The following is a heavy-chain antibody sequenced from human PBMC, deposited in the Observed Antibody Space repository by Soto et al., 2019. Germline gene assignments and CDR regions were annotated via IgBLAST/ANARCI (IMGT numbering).Heavy chain of an antibody. CDR2: IIPLFGTT. CDR1: GGTFNNYA. J-gene: IGHJ3*02. D-gene: IGHD3-22*01. V-gene: IGHV1-69*01. CDR3: ARPRSHYYDRSAERAFDI. Sequence: QVQLVQSGAEVKKPGSSVKVSCKASGGTFNNYAISWVRQAPGQGLEWMGGIIPLFGTTNYAQKFQGRVTITADEPTSTAYMELSSLRSEETAFYYCARPRSHYYDRSAERAFDIWGQGTMVTVSS.